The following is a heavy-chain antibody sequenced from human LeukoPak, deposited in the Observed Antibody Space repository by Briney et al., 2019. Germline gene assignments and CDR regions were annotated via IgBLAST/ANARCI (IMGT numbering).Heavy chain of an antibody. V-gene: IGHV4-59*01. Sequence: SETLSLTCTVSGGSIRSYFWSWIRQTPGKGLEWIGYICDSGSINYNPSPKSRVTISVDTSKNQFTLKLSSVTAADTAVYYCARDVGSSSWSYYGMDVWGQGTTVTVSS. J-gene: IGHJ6*02. CDR2: ICDSGSI. D-gene: IGHD6-13*01. CDR1: GGSIRSYF. CDR3: ARDVGSSSWSYYGMDV.